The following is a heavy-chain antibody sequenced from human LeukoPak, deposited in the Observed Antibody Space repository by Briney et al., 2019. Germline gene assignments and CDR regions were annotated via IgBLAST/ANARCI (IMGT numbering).Heavy chain of an antibody. V-gene: IGHV4-59*01. Sequence: SETLSLTCTVSGGXISSYYWNWIRQPPGKGLEWIGYIHYSGSTNNNPSLGSRVTISVDTSKNQFSLKLRSVTAADTAVYYCARLYGDSGTGYHFDYWGQGILVTVSS. J-gene: IGHJ4*02. CDR1: GGXISSYY. CDR3: ARLYGDSGTGYHFDY. CDR2: IHYSGST. D-gene: IGHD4-17*01.